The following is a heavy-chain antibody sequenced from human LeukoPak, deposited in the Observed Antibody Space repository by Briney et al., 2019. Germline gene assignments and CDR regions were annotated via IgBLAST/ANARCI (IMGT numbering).Heavy chain of an antibody. Sequence: GASVKVSCKASGYTFTSYYMHWVRQAPGQGLEWMGIINPSGGSTGYAQKFQGRVIMTRDTSTSTVYMELSSLRSEDTAVYYCARNSHGYSSGWLQFNFDYWGQGALVTVSS. J-gene: IGHJ4*02. V-gene: IGHV1-46*01. D-gene: IGHD6-19*01. CDR2: INPSGGST. CDR3: ARNSHGYSSGWLQFNFDY. CDR1: GYTFTSYY.